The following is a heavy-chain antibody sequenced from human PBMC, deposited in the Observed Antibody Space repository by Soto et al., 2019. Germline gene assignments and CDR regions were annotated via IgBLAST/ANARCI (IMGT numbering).Heavy chain of an antibody. CDR2: ISYDGSNK. Sequence: GGSLRLSCAASGFTFSSYGMHWVRQAPGKGLEWVAVISYDGSNKYYADSVKGRFTISRDNSKNTLYLQMNSLRAEDTAVYYCARDQFAYCGGDCFGAFDIWGQGTMVPVSS. J-gene: IGHJ3*02. CDR1: GFTFSSYG. V-gene: IGHV3-30*03. CDR3: ARDQFAYCGGDCFGAFDI. D-gene: IGHD2-21*02.